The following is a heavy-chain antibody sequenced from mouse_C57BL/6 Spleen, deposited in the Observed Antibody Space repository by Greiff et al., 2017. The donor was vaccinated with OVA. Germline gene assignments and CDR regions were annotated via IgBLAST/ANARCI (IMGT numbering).Heavy chain of an antibody. CDR2: ISSGSSTI. D-gene: IGHD3-3*01. J-gene: IGHJ3*01. CDR1: GFTFSDYG. V-gene: IGHV5-17*01. CDR3: ARGLGRGFAY. Sequence: EVKLMESGGGLVKPGGSLKLSCAASGFTFSDYGMHWVRQAPEKGLEWVAYISSGSSTIYYADTVKGRFTISRDNAKNTLFLQMTSLGSEDTARYYCARGLGRGFAYWGQGTLVTVSA.